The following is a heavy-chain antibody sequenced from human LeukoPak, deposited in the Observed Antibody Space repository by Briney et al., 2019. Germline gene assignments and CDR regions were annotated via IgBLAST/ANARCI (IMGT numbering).Heavy chain of an antibody. CDR1: GFTFSSYA. J-gene: IGHJ3*02. CDR2: ISGSGGST. Sequence: GGSLRLSCAASGFTFSSYAVSWVRQAPGKGLEWVSAISGSGGSTYYEDSVKGRFTISRDNSKNTLYLQMNSLRAEDTAVYYCARDLSSGWYPAFDIWGQGTMVTVSS. CDR3: ARDLSSGWYPAFDI. V-gene: IGHV3-23*01. D-gene: IGHD6-13*01.